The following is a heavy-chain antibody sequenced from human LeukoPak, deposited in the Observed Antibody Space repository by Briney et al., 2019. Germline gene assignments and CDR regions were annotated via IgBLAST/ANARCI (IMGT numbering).Heavy chain of an antibody. CDR3: ARLIRLPFCTSTDCYTDDY. Sequence: SETLSLTCAVYGGSFSGYYWSWIRQSPGKGLEWIGEINQGGSTNYNPSLKSRVTISIDTSKNQLSLRLTSVTAADTAVYYCARLIRLPFCTSTDCYTDDYWGQGTLVTVSS. D-gene: IGHD2-21*02. V-gene: IGHV4-34*01. CDR1: GGSFSGYY. J-gene: IGHJ4*02. CDR2: INQGGST.